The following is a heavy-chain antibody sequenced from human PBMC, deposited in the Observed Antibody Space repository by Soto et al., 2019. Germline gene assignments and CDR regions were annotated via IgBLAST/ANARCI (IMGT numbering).Heavy chain of an antibody. Sequence: PGGSLRLSCAASGFTFSSYAMHWVRQAPGKGLEWVAVISYDGSNKYYADSVKGRFTISRDNSKNTLYLQMNSLRAEDTAVYYCAREHWLLYYYYGMDVWGQGTTVTVSS. CDR2: ISYDGSNK. CDR1: GFTFSSYA. V-gene: IGHV3-30-3*01. CDR3: AREHWLLYYYYGMDV. D-gene: IGHD6-19*01. J-gene: IGHJ6*02.